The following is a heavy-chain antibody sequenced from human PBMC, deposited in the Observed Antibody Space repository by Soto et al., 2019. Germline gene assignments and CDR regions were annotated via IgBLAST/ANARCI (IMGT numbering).Heavy chain of an antibody. V-gene: IGHV3-23*01. CDR2: ISGSGDST. J-gene: IGHJ4*02. Sequence: GVLMRLRWAAAGFNFTDYGVSWVRQAPGKGLEWVSGISGSGDSTSYADSVKGRFTISRDNSKNTLYLQMNSLRAEDTALYYCAKESSPHYWGQGTLVTVSS. CDR1: GFNFTDYG. CDR3: AKESSPHY.